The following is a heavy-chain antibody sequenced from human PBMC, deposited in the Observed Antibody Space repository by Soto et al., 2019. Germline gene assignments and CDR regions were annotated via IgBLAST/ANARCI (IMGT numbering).Heavy chain of an antibody. J-gene: IGHJ3*02. CDR3: RIVVVVAATERDPIDAFDI. V-gene: IGHV1-69*13. CDR2: IIPIFGTA. CDR1: GGTFSSYA. D-gene: IGHD2-15*01. Sequence: SVKVSCKASGGTFSSYAISWVRQAPGQGLEWMGGIIPIFGTANYAQKFQGRVTITADEPTSTAYMELSSLRSEDTAVYYCRIVVVVAATERDPIDAFDIWGQGTRVTVSS.